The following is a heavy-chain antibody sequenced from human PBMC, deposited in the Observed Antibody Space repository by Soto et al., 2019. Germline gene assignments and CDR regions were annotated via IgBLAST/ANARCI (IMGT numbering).Heavy chain of an antibody. CDR3: ARVGGGVAATQYFFDY. J-gene: IGHJ4*02. CDR2: INSDGRST. V-gene: IGHV3-74*01. D-gene: IGHD2-15*01. CDR1: GFTFSGYW. Sequence: EVQLVESGGGLVQPGGSLGLSCAASGFTFSGYWMHWVRQVPGKGLVWVSRINSDGRSTTYADSVKGRFTISRDNGKNTLYLQMNRLGAEGTAVYYRARVGGGVAATQYFFDYWGQGTLVTVSS.